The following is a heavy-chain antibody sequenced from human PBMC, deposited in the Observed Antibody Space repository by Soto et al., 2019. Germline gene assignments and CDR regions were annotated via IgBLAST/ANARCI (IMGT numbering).Heavy chain of an antibody. CDR3: ARAAKIAVAGTFGDY. J-gene: IGHJ4*02. V-gene: IGHV3-30-3*01. CDR2: ISYDGSNK. D-gene: IGHD6-19*01. Sequence: VAVISYDGSNKYYADSVKGRFTISRDNSKNTLYLQMNSLRAEDTAVYYCARAAKIAVAGTFGDYWGQGTLVTVSS.